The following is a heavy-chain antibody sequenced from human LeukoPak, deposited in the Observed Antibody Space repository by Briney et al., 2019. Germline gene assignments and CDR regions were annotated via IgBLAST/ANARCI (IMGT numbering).Heavy chain of an antibody. CDR1: GYSICSGYY. V-gene: IGHV4-38-2*01. CDR3: ARGGTGNWFDP. J-gene: IGHJ5*02. Sequence: SETLSLTCAVSGYSICSGYYWGWIRPPPGKGLEWIGIIYHSGSTYYNPSLKSRVTISVDTSKNQFSLKLSSVTAADTAVYYCARGGTGNWFDPWGQGTLVTVSS. D-gene: IGHD1-1*01. CDR2: IYHSGST.